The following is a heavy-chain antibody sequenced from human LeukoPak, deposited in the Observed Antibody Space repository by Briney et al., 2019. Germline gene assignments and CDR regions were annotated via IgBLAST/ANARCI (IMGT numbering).Heavy chain of an antibody. V-gene: IGHV1-2*06. CDR1: GGTFTGYY. CDR3: ARDNGSGYYFGY. Sequence: ASVKVSCKASGGTFTGYYMHWVRQAPGQGLEWMGRINPNSGGTNYAQKFQGRVTMTRDTSTSTVYMELSSLRSEDTAVYYCARDNGSGYYFGYWGQGTLVTVSS. D-gene: IGHD3-22*01. CDR2: INPNSGGT. J-gene: IGHJ4*02.